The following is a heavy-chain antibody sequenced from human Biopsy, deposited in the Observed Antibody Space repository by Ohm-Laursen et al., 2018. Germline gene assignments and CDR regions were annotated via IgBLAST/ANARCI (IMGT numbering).Heavy chain of an antibody. CDR1: EFNVDRNH. Sequence: SLRLSCAAPEFNVDRNHMNWVRQASGKGLEWIAYISARDGVVYYADSVKDRFTISRDNTDNSLYLQMTSLRPEDTAVFYCARGKYKDFSTGLPRPYHYTLDFWGPGTTVTVSS. J-gene: IGHJ6*02. CDR2: ISARDGVV. D-gene: IGHD3-22*01. CDR3: ARGKYKDFSTGLPRPYHYTLDF. V-gene: IGHV3-48*03.